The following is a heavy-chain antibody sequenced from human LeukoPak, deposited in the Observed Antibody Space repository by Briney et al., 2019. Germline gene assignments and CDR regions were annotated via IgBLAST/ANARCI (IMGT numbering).Heavy chain of an antibody. CDR1: GGSINSNSYY. CDR2: IYYTGNT. CDR3: ARVSPRRQLLLSV. Sequence: PSETLSLTCTVSGGSINSNSYYWAWVRQPPGKGLEWIGSIYYTGNTYYNPSLKSRVTMSVDTSKNQFSLKLTSVTAADTAVYYCARVSPRRQLLLSVWGQGTLVTVSS. V-gene: IGHV4-39*07. D-gene: IGHD2-2*01. J-gene: IGHJ4*02.